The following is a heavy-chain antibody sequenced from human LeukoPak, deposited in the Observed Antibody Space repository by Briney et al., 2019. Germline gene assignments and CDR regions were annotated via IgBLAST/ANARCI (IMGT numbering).Heavy chain of an antibody. D-gene: IGHD3-22*01. CDR2: IYSSGST. V-gene: IGHV4-59*08. CDR3: ARHLRDSSGYYYPLIPTPLRYYYGMDV. CDR1: GGSINDFY. J-gene: IGHJ6*02. Sequence: SETLSLTCTVSGGSINDFYWSWIRQPPGKGLEWIGYIYSSGSTNYNPSLKSRVTISVDTSKNQFSLKLSSVTAADTAVYYCARHLRDSSGYYYPLIPTPLRYYYGMDVWGQGTTVTVSS.